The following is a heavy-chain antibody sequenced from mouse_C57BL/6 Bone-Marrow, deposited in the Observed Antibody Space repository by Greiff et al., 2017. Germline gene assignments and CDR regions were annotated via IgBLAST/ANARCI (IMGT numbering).Heavy chain of an antibody. Sequence: VQLQQSGAELVRPGASVKLSCTASGFNITADYMHWVKQRPEQGLEWIGWIDPDNGDTEYASKFKGKATITADTSSNTAYLQLSSLTSEDAAVYYCTCNYYWYFDVWGTGTTVTVSS. J-gene: IGHJ1*03. CDR1: GFNITADY. CDR3: TCNYYWYFDV. CDR2: IDPDNGDT. D-gene: IGHD2-1*01. V-gene: IGHV14-4*01.